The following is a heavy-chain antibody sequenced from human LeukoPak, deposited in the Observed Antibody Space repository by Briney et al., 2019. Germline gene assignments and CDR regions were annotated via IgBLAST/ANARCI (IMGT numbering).Heavy chain of an antibody. CDR3: ARERNYGDRRLDAFDI. CDR2: ISNDGSNK. Sequence: GGSLRLSCAASGFTFSSYAMHWVRQAPGKGLEWVAVISNDGSNKYYADSVKGRFTISRDNSKNTLYLQMNSLRAEDTAVYYCARERNYGDRRLDAFDIWGQGTMVTVSS. V-gene: IGHV3-30*04. D-gene: IGHD4-17*01. J-gene: IGHJ3*02. CDR1: GFTFSSYA.